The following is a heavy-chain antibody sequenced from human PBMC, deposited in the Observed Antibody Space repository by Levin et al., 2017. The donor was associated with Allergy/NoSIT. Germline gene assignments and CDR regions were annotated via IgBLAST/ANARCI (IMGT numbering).Heavy chain of an antibody. Sequence: PGGSLRLSCAASGFTFSNYGMHWVRQAPGKGLEWVAVISYDGGNEYYADSVKGRFPISRDNSKNTLYLQMNSLRAEDTAVYGCAKDSGTGDFHSDYWGQGTLVTVSA. CDR1: GFTFSNYG. CDR3: AKDSGTGDFHSDY. D-gene: IGHD3/OR15-3a*01. V-gene: IGHV3-30*18. CDR2: ISYDGGNE. J-gene: IGHJ4*02.